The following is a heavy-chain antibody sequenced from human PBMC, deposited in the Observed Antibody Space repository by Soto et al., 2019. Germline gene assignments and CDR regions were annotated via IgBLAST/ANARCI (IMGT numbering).Heavy chain of an antibody. D-gene: IGHD2-21*01. V-gene: IGHV1-69*08. CDR1: GDTFSRNT. Sequence: QVQLVQSGAEVKKPGSSVKVSCKASGDTFSRNTITWVRQAPGQGLEWMGRIIPLFDIATYAQKFQGRVTITADKSTSTAYMELSSLRSEDTAVYYCATEDGVXDIAXXXXXXDAMDVWGQGTTVTVSS. J-gene: IGHJ6*02. CDR3: ATEDGVXDIAXXXXXXDAMDV. CDR2: IIPLFDIA.